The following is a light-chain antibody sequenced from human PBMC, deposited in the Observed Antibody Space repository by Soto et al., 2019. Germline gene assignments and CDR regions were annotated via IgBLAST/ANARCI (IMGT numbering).Light chain of an antibody. CDR2: WAS. Sequence: DIVMTQSPDSLTVSLGERATINCKSSLSVFYSSNNQNYLAWYQHKPGQPPKLLIYWASTRESGVPDRFSGSGAGTDFTLTISSLQAEDGAVYYCQQYYTTLAPTFGGGTKVESK. V-gene: IGKV4-1*01. J-gene: IGKJ4*01. CDR1: LSVFYSSNNQNY. CDR3: QQYYTTLAPT.